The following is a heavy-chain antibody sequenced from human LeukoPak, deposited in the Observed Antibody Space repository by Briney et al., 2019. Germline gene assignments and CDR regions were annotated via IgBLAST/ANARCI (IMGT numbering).Heavy chain of an antibody. CDR2: IKKDGSES. D-gene: IGHD1-14*01. J-gene: IGHJ4*02. V-gene: IGHV3-7*01. Sequence: PGGSLRLSCAASGFTFEASAMSWVRQAPGEGLEWVATIKKDGSESYYVDSLKGRFTISKDNAKSSLYLQMNSLRADDTAVYYCARVRPGLTLDYWGQGILVTVSS. CDR1: GFTFEASA. CDR3: ARVRPGLTLDY.